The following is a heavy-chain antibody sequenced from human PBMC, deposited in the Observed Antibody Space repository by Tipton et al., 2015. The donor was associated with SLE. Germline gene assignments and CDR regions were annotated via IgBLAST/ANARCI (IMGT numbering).Heavy chain of an antibody. D-gene: IGHD1-7*01. J-gene: IGHJ2*01. CDR2: ISYDGSNN. Sequence: SLRLSCAASGFTFSSYAMHWVRQAPGKGLEWVAVISYDGSNNYYADAVKGRFTISRDNSKNTLYLQMNSLRAEDTAVYYCARGTGDQELWYFDLWGRGTLVTVSS. CDR1: GFTFSSYA. V-gene: IGHV3-30*04. CDR3: ARGTGDQELWYFDL.